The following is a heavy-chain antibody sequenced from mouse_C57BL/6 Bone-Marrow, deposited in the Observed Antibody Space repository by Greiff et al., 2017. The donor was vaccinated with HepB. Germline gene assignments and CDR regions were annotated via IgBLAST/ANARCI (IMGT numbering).Heavy chain of an antibody. V-gene: IGHV1-5*01. CDR2: IYPGNSDT. CDR1: GYTFTSYW. D-gene: IGHD1-1*01. Sequence: VQLQQSGTVLARPGASVKMSCKTSGYTFTSYWMHWVKQRPGQGLEWIGAIYPGNSDTSYNQKFKGKAKLIAVTSASTAYMELSSLTNEDSAVYYCTRFGFVNYVLDYWGQGTTLTVSS. J-gene: IGHJ2*01. CDR3: TRFGFVNYVLDY.